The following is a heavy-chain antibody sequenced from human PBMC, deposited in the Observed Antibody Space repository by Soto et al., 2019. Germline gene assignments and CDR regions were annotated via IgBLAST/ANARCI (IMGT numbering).Heavy chain of an antibody. Sequence: SGPTLVNPTETLTLTCTVSGFSLSNARMGVSWIRQPPGKALEWLAHIFSNDEKSYSTSLKSRLTISKDTSKSQVVLTMTNMDPVDTATYYCARIGSGWHYYYYYYGMDVWGQGTTVTVSS. V-gene: IGHV2-26*01. CDR1: GFSLSNARMG. J-gene: IGHJ6*02. D-gene: IGHD6-19*01. CDR2: IFSNDEK. CDR3: ARIGSGWHYYYYYYGMDV.